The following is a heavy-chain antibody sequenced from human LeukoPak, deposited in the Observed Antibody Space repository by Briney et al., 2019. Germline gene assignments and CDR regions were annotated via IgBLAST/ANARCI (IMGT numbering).Heavy chain of an antibody. V-gene: IGHV3-15*01. CDR2: IKSKTDGGTT. Sequence: GGSLRLSCAASGFTFSTYSMNWVRQAPGKGLEWVGLIKSKTDGGTTDYAAPVKGRFTISRDDSKNTLYLQMNSLKTEDTGVYYCTRRRLQYYFDYWGQGTLVTVSS. CDR1: GFTFSTYS. J-gene: IGHJ4*02. CDR3: TRRRLQYYFDY.